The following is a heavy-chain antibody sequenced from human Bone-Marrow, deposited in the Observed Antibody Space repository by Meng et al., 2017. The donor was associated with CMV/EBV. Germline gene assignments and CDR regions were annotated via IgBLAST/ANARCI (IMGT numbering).Heavy chain of an antibody. J-gene: IGHJ6*02. CDR3: ARPADDSSGSYYYYGMDV. CDR1: GYTFTCYG. Sequence: ASVKVSCKASGYTFTCYGISWVRQAPGQGLEWMGWISAYNGNTNYAQKLQGRVTMTTDTSTSTAYMELRSLRSDDTAVYYCARPADDSSGSYYYYGMDVWGQGTTVTVSS. V-gene: IGHV1-18*01. D-gene: IGHD3-22*01. CDR2: ISAYNGNT.